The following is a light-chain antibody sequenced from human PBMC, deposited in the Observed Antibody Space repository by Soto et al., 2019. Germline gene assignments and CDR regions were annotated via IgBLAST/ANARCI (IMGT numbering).Light chain of an antibody. CDR2: AAS. CDR3: QQGDRCPFI. Sequence: DIHISQSPSSVSASVGDRVRMTCRASQDISSWVAWYQQKPGKAPKLLISAASSLQSGVPRRFSGSGSGTDFTLILSYLQPKEFATNVCQQGDRCPFIFGGGTKV. CDR1: QDISSW. V-gene: IGKV1-12*01. J-gene: IGKJ4*01.